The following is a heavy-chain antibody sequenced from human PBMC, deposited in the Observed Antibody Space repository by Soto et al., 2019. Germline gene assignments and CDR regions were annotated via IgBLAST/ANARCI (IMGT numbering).Heavy chain of an antibody. Sequence: SQTLSLTCAISGDSVSSNSAAWNWIRQSPSRGLEWLGRTYYRSKWYNDYAVSVKSRITINPDTSKNQFSLQLNSVTPEDTAVYYCAREGGYCSSTSCYAQPNWFDPWGQGTLVTV. D-gene: IGHD2-2*01. CDR2: TYYRSKWYN. CDR3: AREGGYCSSTSCYAQPNWFDP. J-gene: IGHJ5*02. V-gene: IGHV6-1*01. CDR1: GDSVSSNSAA.